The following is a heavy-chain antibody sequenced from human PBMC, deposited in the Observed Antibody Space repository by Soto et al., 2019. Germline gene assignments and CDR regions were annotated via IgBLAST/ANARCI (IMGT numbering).Heavy chain of an antibody. J-gene: IGHJ6*03. CDR3: AAVPTMVRGAEGDYYYMDV. CDR2: IVVGSGNT. CDR1: GFTFTSSA. V-gene: IGHV1-58*02. D-gene: IGHD3-10*01. Sequence: ASVKVSCKASGFTFTSSAMQWVRQARGQRLEWIGWIVVGSGNTNYAQKFQERVTITRDMSTSTAYMELSSLRSEDTAVYYCAAVPTMVRGAEGDYYYMDVWGKGTTVTVSS.